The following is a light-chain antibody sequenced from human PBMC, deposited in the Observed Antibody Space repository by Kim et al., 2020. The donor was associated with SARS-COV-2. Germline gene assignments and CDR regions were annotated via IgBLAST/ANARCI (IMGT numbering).Light chain of an antibody. J-gene: IGLJ3*02. V-gene: IGLV6-57*03. CDR2: EDN. CDR3: QSYDSSNWV. CDR1: SGSIASNY. Sequence: GKTVTISGSRSSGSIASNYVQWYQQCPGSAPTTVIYEDNQRPSGVPDRFSGSIDSSSNSASLTISGLKTEDEANCYCQSYDSSNWVFGGGTKLTVL.